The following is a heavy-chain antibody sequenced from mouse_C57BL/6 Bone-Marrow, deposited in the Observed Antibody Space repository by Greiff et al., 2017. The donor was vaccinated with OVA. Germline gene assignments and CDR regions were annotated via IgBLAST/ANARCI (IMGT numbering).Heavy chain of an antibody. CDR3: AREDYSDY. V-gene: IGHV1-50*01. CDR2: IDPSDSYT. J-gene: IGHJ2*01. Sequence: QVQLQQPGAELVKPGASVKLSCKASGYTFTSYWMQWVKQRPGQGLEWIGEIDPSDSYTNYNQKFKGKATLTVDTSSSTAYMQLSSLTSEDSAVYYCAREDYSDYWGQGTTLTVSS. CDR1: GYTFTSYW.